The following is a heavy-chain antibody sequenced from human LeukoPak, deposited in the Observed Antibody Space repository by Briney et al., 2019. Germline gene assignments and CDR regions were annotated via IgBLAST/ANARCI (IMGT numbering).Heavy chain of an antibody. Sequence: SETLSLTCTVSGGSINSSSYYWGWIRQPPGEALEWIGSIYHSGYTYYNPSLKSRVTISVDTSKSQFSLKLSSVTAANTAVYYCARSSMFRGVTVDYWGQGTLVTVSS. J-gene: IGHJ4*02. CDR2: IYHSGYT. D-gene: IGHD3-10*01. CDR3: ARSSMFRGVTVDY. V-gene: IGHV4-39*01. CDR1: GGSINSSSYY.